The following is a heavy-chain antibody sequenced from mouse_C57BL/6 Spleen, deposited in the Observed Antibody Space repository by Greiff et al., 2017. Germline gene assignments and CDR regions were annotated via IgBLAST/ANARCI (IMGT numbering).Heavy chain of an antibody. V-gene: IGHV5-4*01. J-gene: IGHJ2*01. Sequence: EVQLVESGGGLVKPGGSLKLSCAASGFTFSSYAMSWVRQTPEKRLEWVATISDGGSYTYYPDNVKGRFTISRDNAKNNLYLQMSHLKSEDTAMYYCARDKDYDYFDYWGQGTTLTVSS. D-gene: IGHD2-4*01. CDR2: ISDGGSYT. CDR3: ARDKDYDYFDY. CDR1: GFTFSSYA.